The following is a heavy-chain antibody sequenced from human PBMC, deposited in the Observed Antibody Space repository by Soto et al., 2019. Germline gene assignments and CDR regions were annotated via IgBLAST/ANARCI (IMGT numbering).Heavy chain of an antibody. V-gene: IGHV1-18*01. J-gene: IGHJ5*02. Sequence: ASVKVSCKASGYTFTGYGISWVRQAPGQGLEWMGWISAYNGNTNYAQKLQGRVTMTTDTSTSTAYIELRSLRSDDTAVYYCARDRYCSSTSCYSEIDPWGQGTLVTVSS. CDR1: GYTFTGYG. CDR2: ISAYNGNT. D-gene: IGHD2-2*01. CDR3: ARDRYCSSTSCYSEIDP.